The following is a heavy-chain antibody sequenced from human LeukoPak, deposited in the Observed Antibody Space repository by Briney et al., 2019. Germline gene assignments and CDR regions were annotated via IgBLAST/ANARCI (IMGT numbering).Heavy chain of an antibody. CDR3: TRHDFHEYSSSWYGRDYGMDV. Sequence: PGGSLRLSCAASGNYWMHWVRQVPGKGLVWVSHINSDGSWTSYADSVKGRFTISKDNAKNTVYLQMNSLKTEDTAVYYCTRHDFHEYSSSWYGRDYGMDVWGQGTTVTVSS. V-gene: IGHV3-74*01. CDR1: GNYW. J-gene: IGHJ6*02. CDR2: INSDGSWT. D-gene: IGHD6-13*01.